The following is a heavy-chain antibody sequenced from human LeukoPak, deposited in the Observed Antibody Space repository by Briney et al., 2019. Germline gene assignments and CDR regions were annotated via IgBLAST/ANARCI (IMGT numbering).Heavy chain of an antibody. D-gene: IGHD3-16*02. CDR1: GYTFTSYG. CDR3: ARVVEDYVWGSYRYQKYYFDY. J-gene: IGHJ4*02. V-gene: IGHV1-18*01. CDR2: ISAYNGNT. Sequence: ASVKVSCKASGYTFTSYGISWVRQAPGQGLEWMGWISAYNGNTNYAQKLQGRVTMTTDTSTSTAYMELRSLRSDDTAVHYCARVVEDYVWGSYRYQKYYFDYWGQGTLVTVSS.